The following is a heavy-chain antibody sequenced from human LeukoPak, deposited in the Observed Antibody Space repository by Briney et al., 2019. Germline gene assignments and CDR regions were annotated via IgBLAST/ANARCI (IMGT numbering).Heavy chain of an antibody. CDR3: ARIMWLTTVNDAFDI. Sequence: GESLKISCKGSGYSFTSYWIGWVRQMPGKGLEWMGIIYPGDSDTRYSPSFQGQVTISADKSISTAYLQWSSLKASDTAMYYCARIMWLTTVNDAFDIWGQGTVVTVSS. V-gene: IGHV5-51*01. CDR1: GYSFTSYW. D-gene: IGHD4-17*01. CDR2: IYPGDSDT. J-gene: IGHJ3*02.